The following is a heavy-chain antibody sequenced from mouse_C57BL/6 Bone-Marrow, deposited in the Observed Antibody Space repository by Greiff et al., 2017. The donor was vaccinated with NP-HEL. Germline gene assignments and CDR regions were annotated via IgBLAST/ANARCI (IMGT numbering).Heavy chain of an antibody. J-gene: IGHJ3*01. CDR2: IYPRSGNT. V-gene: IGHV1-81*01. Sequence: QVQLQQSGAELARPGASVKLSCKASGYTFTSYGISWVKQRPGQGLEWIGEIYPRSGNTYYNEKFKGKAPLTADKSSSTAYMELRSLTSEDSAVYFWEREGIYEDYAWVADWGQGTLVTGSA. CDR1: GYTFTSYG. CDR3: EREGIYEDYAWVAD. D-gene: IGHD2-4*01.